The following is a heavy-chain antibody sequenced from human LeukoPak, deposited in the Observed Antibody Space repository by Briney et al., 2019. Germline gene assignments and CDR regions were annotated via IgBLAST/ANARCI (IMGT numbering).Heavy chain of an antibody. CDR2: IYSGGST. V-gene: IGHV3-53*01. D-gene: IGHD2-2*01. CDR1: GLTVSSNY. Sequence: GGSLRLSCAASGLTVSSNYTSWVRQAPGKGLEWVSVIYSGGSTYYADSVKGRFTISRDNSKNTLYLQMNSLRPEDTAVYYCARDLPPAPWNGMDVWGQGTTVTVSS. J-gene: IGHJ6*02. CDR3: ARDLPPAPWNGMDV.